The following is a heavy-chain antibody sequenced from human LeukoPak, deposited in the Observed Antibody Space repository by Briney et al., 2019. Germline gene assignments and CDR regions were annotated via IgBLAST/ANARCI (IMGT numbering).Heavy chain of an antibody. D-gene: IGHD3-22*01. CDR2: IYSGGST. J-gene: IGHJ4*02. V-gene: IGHV3-53*01. CDR3: ARGRGSYYDTTGGLDY. CDR1: GFTVSSKY. Sequence: GGSLRLSCAASGFTVSSKYMTWVRQAPGKGLEGVSVIYSGGSTFYADSVRGRFTISRDSYKNTVYLQMSSLRAEDTAVYYCARGRGSYYDTTGGLDYWGQGTLVTVSS.